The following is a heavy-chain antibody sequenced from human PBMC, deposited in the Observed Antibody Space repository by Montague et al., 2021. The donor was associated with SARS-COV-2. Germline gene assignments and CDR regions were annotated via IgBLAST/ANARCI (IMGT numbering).Heavy chain of an antibody. J-gene: IGHJ4*02. V-gene: IGHV3-48*03. CDR3: ARDPQGPLYQYDTTITGRC. CDR1: GFTFSSYE. Sequence: SLRLSCAASGFTFSSYEMNWVRQAPGKGLEWVSYISISGSTIYYADSVKGRFTISRDNAKNSLYLQMNSLRADDTGVYYCARDPQGPLYQYDTTITGRCWGQGTLVTVSS. D-gene: IGHD3-22*01. CDR2: ISISGSTI.